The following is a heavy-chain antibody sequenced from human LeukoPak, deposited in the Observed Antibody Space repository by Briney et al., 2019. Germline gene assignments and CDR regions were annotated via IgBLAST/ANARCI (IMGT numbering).Heavy chain of an antibody. J-gene: IGHJ4*02. CDR3: GIFMDVVPGSMS. V-gene: IGHV4-34*01. D-gene: IGHD2-2*01. CDR1: DGSLINYY. CDR2: ISHGGII. Sequence: SETLSLTCGVYDGSLINYYCHWIRQAPGKGLEWIGEISHGGIIKRNPSLKSRVTMSQDTSKRQFSLKMNSMTAADTGVYYCGIFMDVVPGSMSWGLGTLVTVSS.